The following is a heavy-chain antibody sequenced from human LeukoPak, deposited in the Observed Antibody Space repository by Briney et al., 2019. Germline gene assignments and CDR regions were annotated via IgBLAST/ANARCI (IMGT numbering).Heavy chain of an antibody. Sequence: GGSLRLSCAASGFTFSSYWMHWVRQAPGKGLVWVSRINSDGSSTSYADSVKGRFTISRDNSKSTLCLQMNSLRAEDTAVYYCAKQLGYCSDGSCYFPYWGQGTLVTVSS. CDR2: INSDGSST. J-gene: IGHJ4*02. V-gene: IGHV3-74*01. CDR1: GFTFSSYW. CDR3: AKQLGYCSDGSCYFPY. D-gene: IGHD2-15*01.